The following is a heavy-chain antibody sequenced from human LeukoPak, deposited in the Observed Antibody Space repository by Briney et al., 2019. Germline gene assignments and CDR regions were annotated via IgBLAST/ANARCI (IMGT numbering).Heavy chain of an antibody. CDR1: GFMFSRYA. CDR3: ARGTAAAANRNWFDS. Sequence: GGSLRLSCAASGFMFSRYAMIWVRQTPGEGLEWVSAITETGAGTYYADSVKGRFTMSRDNSRNTVYLQMDSLRAEDTAVYFCARGTAAAANRNWFDSWGQGTLVTVSS. V-gene: IGHV3-23*01. CDR2: ITETGAGT. D-gene: IGHD6-13*01. J-gene: IGHJ5*01.